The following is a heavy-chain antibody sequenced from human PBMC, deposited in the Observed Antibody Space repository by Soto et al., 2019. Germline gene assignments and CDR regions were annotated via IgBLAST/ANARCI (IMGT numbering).Heavy chain of an antibody. J-gene: IGHJ1*01. Sequence: EVQLLESGGGLVQAGESLRLSSAPSGFTFRNFAMSWVRQAPGKGLGWLSTVDSSGGTAYSVDSVKGRFAISRDNSKTTLYLQLHGLRVDDTAVYDCANLGYCSGSTCPLQHWGPGTLVTVSS. CDR3: ANLGYCSGSTCPLQH. CDR1: GFTFRNFA. CDR2: VDSSGGTA. D-gene: IGHD2-15*01. V-gene: IGHV3-23*01.